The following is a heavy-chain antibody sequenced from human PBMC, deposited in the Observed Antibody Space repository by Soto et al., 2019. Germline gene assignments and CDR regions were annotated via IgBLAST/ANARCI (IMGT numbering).Heavy chain of an antibody. D-gene: IGHD3-22*01. Sequence: SETLSLTCTVSGGSISSYYWSWIRQPPGKGLEWIGYIYYSGSTNYNPSLKSRVTISVDTSKNQFSLKLSSVTAADTAVYYCARVHCDSSGYYLLDYWGQGTLVTVSS. CDR2: IYYSGST. J-gene: IGHJ4*02. CDR3: ARVHCDSSGYYLLDY. V-gene: IGHV4-59*01. CDR1: GGSISSYY.